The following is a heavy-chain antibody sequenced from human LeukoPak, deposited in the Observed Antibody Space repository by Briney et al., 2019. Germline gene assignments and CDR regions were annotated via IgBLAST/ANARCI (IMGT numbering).Heavy chain of an antibody. D-gene: IGHD3-16*01. CDR1: GFTFSDYY. J-gene: IGHJ6*03. V-gene: IGHV3-11*04. CDR3: AKRPRAENYDYVWGSSSYSYYMDV. Sequence: GGSLRLSCAASGFTFSDYYMSWIRQAPGKGLEWVSYISSSGSTIYYADSVKGRFTISRDNSKNTLYLQMNSLRTEDTAVYYCAKRPRAENYDYVWGSSSYSYYMDVWGEGTTVTISS. CDR2: ISSSGSTI.